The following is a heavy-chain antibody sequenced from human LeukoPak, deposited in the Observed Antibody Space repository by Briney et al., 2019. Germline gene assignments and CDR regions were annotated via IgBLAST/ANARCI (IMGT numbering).Heavy chain of an antibody. J-gene: IGHJ4*02. CDR1: GYTFTGYY. CDR3: ARGGNTFFGVVDY. Sequence: GVSVKVSCKASGYTFTGYYMHWVRQAPGQGLEWMGWINPNSGDSNYAQNFQGRVTMTRDTSITTAYMDLRRLRSDDTAVYYCARGGNTFFGVVDYWGQGTRVTVSS. CDR2: INPNSGDS. D-gene: IGHD3-3*01. V-gene: IGHV1-2*02.